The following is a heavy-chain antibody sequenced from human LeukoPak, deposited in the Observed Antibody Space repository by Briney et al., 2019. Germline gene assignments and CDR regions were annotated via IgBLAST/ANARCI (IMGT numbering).Heavy chain of an antibody. D-gene: IGHD5-24*01. CDR2: IWYDGSNK. Sequence: PGGSLRLSCAASGFTFSSYGMHRVRQAPGKGLEWVAVIWYDGSNKYYADSVKGRFTISRDNSKNTLYLQMNSLRAEDTAIYYCAKGRYRDGYKYYFDYWGQGTLVTVSS. CDR3: AKGRYRDGYKYYFDY. CDR1: GFTFSSYG. J-gene: IGHJ4*02. V-gene: IGHV3-33*06.